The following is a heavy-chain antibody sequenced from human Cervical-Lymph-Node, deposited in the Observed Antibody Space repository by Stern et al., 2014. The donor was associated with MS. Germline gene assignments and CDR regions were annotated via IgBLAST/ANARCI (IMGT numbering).Heavy chain of an antibody. CDR1: GYTFTSYW. Sequence: VQLVQSGPEVKRPGESLKISCQASGYTFTSYWIGWVRQMPGKGLEWIAFILPGGSDMRNSPSSQGKVAISANKSSNTAYLKWNNLKTSDTAIYYCARQRYFDYWGQGTLVTVSS. V-gene: IGHV5-51*01. J-gene: IGHJ4*02. CDR2: ILPGGSDM. CDR3: ARQRYFDY.